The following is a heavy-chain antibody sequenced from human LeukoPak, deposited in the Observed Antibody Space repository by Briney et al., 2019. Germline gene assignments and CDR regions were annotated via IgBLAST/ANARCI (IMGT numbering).Heavy chain of an antibody. Sequence: PSETLSLTCAVYGGPFSGYYWSWIRQPPGKGLEWIGEINHSGSTNYNPSLKSRVTISVDTSKNQFSLKLSSVTAADTAVYYCARLRITIFGVVLASDYYYYGMDVWGQGTTVTVSS. CDR1: GGPFSGYY. D-gene: IGHD3-3*01. V-gene: IGHV4-34*01. CDR3: ARLRITIFGVVLASDYYYYGMDV. CDR2: INHSGST. J-gene: IGHJ6*02.